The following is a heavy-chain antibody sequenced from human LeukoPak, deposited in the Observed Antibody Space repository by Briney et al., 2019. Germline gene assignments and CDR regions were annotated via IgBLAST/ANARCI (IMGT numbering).Heavy chain of an antibody. CDR3: ARISGWYGYFDH. D-gene: IGHD6-19*01. Sequence: SETLSLTCTVSGGSISNYYWSWIRQPAGKGLEWIGRIYTSGSTNYNPSLKGRVTISVDKSKNQFSLKLSSLTAADTAVYYCARISGWYGYFDHWGQGTLVTVSS. J-gene: IGHJ4*02. V-gene: IGHV4-4*07. CDR2: IYTSGST. CDR1: GGSISNYY.